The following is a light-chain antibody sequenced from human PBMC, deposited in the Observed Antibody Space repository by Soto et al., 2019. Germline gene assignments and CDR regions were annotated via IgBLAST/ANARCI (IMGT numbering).Light chain of an antibody. CDR2: GAS. CDR3: QQYGSSQWT. V-gene: IGKV3-20*01. J-gene: IGKJ1*01. Sequence: EIVLTQSPGTLCLSPGERATLSCRASQSVSSSYLAWYQQKPGQAPRLLIYGASSRATGIPDRFSGSGSGTDFTLTISRLEPEDFAVYYCQQYGSSQWTFGQGTKVDI. CDR1: QSVSSSY.